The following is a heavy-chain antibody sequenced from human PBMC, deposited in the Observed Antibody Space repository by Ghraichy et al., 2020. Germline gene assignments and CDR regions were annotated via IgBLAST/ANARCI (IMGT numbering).Heavy chain of an antibody. V-gene: IGHV3-33*08. D-gene: IGHD3-9*01. Sequence: GESLNISCAASGFTFSSYGMHWVRQAPGKGLEWVAVIWYDGSNKYYADSVKGRFTISRDNSKNTLYLQMNSLRAEDTAVYYCARGPAVILTGYYIKPYAPDYWGQGTLVTVSS. CDR1: GFTFSSYG. J-gene: IGHJ4*02. CDR3: ARGPAVILTGYYIKPYAPDY. CDR2: IWYDGSNK.